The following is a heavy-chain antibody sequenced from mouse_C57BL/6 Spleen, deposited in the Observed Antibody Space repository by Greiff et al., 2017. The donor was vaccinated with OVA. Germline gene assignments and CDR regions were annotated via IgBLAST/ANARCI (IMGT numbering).Heavy chain of an antibody. V-gene: IGHV1-85*01. D-gene: IGHD1-1*01. CDR1: GYTFTSYD. Sequence: VQRVESGPELVKPGASVKLSCKASGYTFTSYDINWVKQRPGQGLEWIGWIYPRDGSTKYNEKFKGKATLTVDTSSSTAYMELHSLTSEDSAVYFCARSYYNGSSSYWYFDVWGTGTTVTVSS. CDR2: IYPRDGST. CDR3: ARSYYNGSSSYWYFDV. J-gene: IGHJ1*03.